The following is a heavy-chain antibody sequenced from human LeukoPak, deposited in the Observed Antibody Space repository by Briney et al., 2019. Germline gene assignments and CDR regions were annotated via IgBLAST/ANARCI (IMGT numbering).Heavy chain of an antibody. CDR3: AKGPRAITGGPLDP. J-gene: IGHJ5*02. Sequence: GGSLTLSCAASGFNFTNYGMHWVRQAPGKGLEWVAVVSLDGSDEHYVDSVRGRFTTSRDNSKNTLYLQMNSLRAEDTAVYYCAKGPRAITGGPLDPWGQGTLVTVSS. D-gene: IGHD1-14*01. CDR2: VSLDGSDE. CDR1: GFNFTNYG. V-gene: IGHV3-30*18.